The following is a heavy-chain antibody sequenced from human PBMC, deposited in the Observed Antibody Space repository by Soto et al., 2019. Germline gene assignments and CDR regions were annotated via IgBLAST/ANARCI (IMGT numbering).Heavy chain of an antibody. D-gene: IGHD2-15*01. CDR2: ISGSGGST. V-gene: IGHV3-23*01. Sequence: HPGGSLRLSCAASGFTFSSYAMSWVRQAPGKGLEWVSAISGSGGSTYYADSVKGRFTISRDNSKNTLYLQMNSLRAEDTAVYYCAKDQPMTPMVALYFDYWGQGTLVTVSS. CDR3: AKDQPMTPMVALYFDY. CDR1: GFTFSSYA. J-gene: IGHJ4*02.